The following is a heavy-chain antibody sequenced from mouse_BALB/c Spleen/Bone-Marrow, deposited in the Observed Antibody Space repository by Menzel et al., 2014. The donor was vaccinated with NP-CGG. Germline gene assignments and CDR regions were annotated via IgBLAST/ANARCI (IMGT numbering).Heavy chain of an antibody. D-gene: IGHD1-2*01. V-gene: IGHV14-3*02. CDR1: GFNIKDTY. J-gene: IGHJ4*01. CDR2: IDPANGNT. CDR3: AEITTAAYYVMDY. Sequence: DVKLQESGAELVKPGASVKLSCTASGFNIKDTYIHWVKQRPEQSLEWIGRIDPANGNTKYDPKFQGKATITADTSSNTAYLQLSSLTSEDTAVYYCAEITTAAYYVMDYWGQGTSVTVSS.